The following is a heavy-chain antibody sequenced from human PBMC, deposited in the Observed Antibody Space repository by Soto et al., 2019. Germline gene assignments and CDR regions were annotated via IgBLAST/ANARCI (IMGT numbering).Heavy chain of an antibody. CDR2: ISAYNGNT. Sequence: AASVKVSCKASGYTFTSYGISWVRQAPGQGLEWMGWISAYNGNTNYAQKLQGRVTMTTDTSTSTAYMELRSLRSDDTAVYYCARSPLITIFGVVIIGAFDIWGQGTMVTVSS. CDR3: ARSPLITIFGVVIIGAFDI. CDR1: GYTFTSYG. V-gene: IGHV1-18*01. J-gene: IGHJ3*02. D-gene: IGHD3-3*01.